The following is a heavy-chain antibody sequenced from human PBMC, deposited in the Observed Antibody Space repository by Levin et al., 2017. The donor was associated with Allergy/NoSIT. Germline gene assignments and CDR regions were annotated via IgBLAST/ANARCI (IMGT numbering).Heavy chain of an antibody. Sequence: GESLKISCTASGFTFSTYGMHWVRQAPGKGLEWVALITSNGDHIYYADSVKGRFTISRDNYKNTLYLQMNSLRAEDTAVYYCAKKQGGTSGFSFDVWGQGTMVTVSS. CDR1: GFTFSTYG. J-gene: IGHJ3*01. CDR3: AKKQGGTSGFSFDV. CDR2: ITSNGDHI. D-gene: IGHD1-1*01. V-gene: IGHV3-30*18.